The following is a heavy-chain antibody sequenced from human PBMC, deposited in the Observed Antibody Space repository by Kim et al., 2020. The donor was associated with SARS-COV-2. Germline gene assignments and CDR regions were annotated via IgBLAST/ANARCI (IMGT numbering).Heavy chain of an antibody. CDR3: AKDGLDFWPGYSEVFYY. J-gene: IGHJ6*01. CDR2: ITWKSGYI. D-gene: IGHD3-3*01. CDR1: GFNLGDHA. Sequence: GGSLRLSCIASGFNLGDHAMHWVRQVPGKGLEWIAGITWKSGYIGYADSVKGRFTISRDNAKDSMYLQMNSLREEDAALYYCAKDGLDFWPGYSEVFYY. V-gene: IGHV3-9*01.